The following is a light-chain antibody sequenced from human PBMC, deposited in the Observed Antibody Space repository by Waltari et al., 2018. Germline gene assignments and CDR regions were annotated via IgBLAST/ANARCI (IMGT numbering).Light chain of an antibody. Sequence: QSALTQPASVSGSPGQSITISCTGTSSDVGDYNLVSWYQQHAGQVPKLIIYEVNKRPSGFSTHFSGSRSGNTASLTISGLQAEDEATYFCCSYAGTTSWLFGGGTKVTVL. V-gene: IGLV2-23*02. CDR1: SSDVGDYNL. J-gene: IGLJ3*02. CDR3: CSYAGTTSWL. CDR2: EVN.